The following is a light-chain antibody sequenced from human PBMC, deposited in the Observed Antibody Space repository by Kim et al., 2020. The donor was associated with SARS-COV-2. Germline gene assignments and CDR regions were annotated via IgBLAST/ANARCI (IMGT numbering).Light chain of an antibody. CDR2: GKN. J-gene: IGLJ3*02. CDR3: NSRDSSGNHLGV. V-gene: IGLV3-19*01. Sequence: SSELTQDPAVSVALGQTVRITCQGDSLRSYYASWYQQKPGQAPVLVIYGKNNRPSGIPDRFSGSSSGNTASLTITGDQAEDEADYYCNSRDSSGNHLGVF. CDR1: SLRSYY.